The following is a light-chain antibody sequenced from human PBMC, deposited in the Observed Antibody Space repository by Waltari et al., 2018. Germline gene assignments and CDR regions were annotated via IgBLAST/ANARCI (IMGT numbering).Light chain of an antibody. J-gene: IGLJ3*02. Sequence: QSVLTQPPSASGTPGQRVTIYCSGSRSNIGSNYVYWYQQLPGTAPKLLFYRNNQRPSGVPDRFSGSKSGTSASLAISGLRSEDEADYYCAAWDDSLSGRVFGGGTKVTVL. V-gene: IGLV1-47*01. CDR1: RSNIGSNY. CDR2: RNN. CDR3: AAWDDSLSGRV.